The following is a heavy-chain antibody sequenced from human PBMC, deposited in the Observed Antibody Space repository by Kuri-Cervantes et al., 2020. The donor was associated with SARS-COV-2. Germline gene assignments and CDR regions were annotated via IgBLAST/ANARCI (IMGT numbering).Heavy chain of an antibody. CDR1: GFTFSSYW. CDR2: INSDGSST. V-gene: IGHV3-74*01. J-gene: IGHJ3*02. Sequence: GGSLRLSCAASGFTFSSYWMHWVRQAPGKGLVWVSRINSDGSSTSYADSVKGRFTISRDNAKNTLYLQMNSLRAEDTAVYYCAKSGYDFPNPHDAFDIWGQGTMVTVSS. CDR3: AKSGYDFPNPHDAFDI. D-gene: IGHD5-12*01.